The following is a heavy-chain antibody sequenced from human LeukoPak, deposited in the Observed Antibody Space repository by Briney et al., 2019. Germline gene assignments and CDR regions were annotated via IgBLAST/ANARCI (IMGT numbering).Heavy chain of an antibody. J-gene: IGHJ3*02. CDR1: GFTFSSYE. D-gene: IGHD2-15*01. V-gene: IGHV3-48*03. CDR3: ARDSAGDAFDI. Sequence: PGGSLRLSCAASGFTFSSYEMNWVRQAPGKGLGWVSYISSSGSTIYYADSVKGRFTISRDNAKNSLYLQMNSLRAEGTAAYYCARDSAGDAFDIWGQGTMVTVSS. CDR2: ISSSGSTI.